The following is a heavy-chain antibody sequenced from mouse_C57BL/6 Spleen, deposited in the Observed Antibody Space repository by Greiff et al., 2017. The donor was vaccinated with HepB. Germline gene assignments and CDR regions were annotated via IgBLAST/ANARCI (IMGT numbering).Heavy chain of an antibody. CDR1: GYTFTDYE. V-gene: IGHV1-15*01. CDR2: IDPETGGT. Sequence: QVQLQQSGAELVRPGASVTLSCKASGYTFTDYEMHWVKQTPVHGLEWIGAIDPETGGTAYNHKFKGKAILTADKSSSTAYMELRSLTSEDSAVYYCTRGGGYFDYWGQGTTLTVSS. J-gene: IGHJ2*01. CDR3: TRGGGYFDY.